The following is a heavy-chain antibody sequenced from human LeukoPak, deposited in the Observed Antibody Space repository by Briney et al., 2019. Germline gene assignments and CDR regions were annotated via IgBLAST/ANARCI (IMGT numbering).Heavy chain of an antibody. D-gene: IGHD6-13*01. Sequence: ASVKVSCKASGGTFSSYAISWVRQAPGQGLEWMGGIIPIFGTANYAQKFQGRVTITADESTSTAYMELSSLRSEDTAVYYCATDLAAAGTWLAHELWGQGTLVTVSS. CDR3: ATDLAAAGTWLAHEL. CDR2: IIPIFGTA. CDR1: GGTFSSYA. J-gene: IGHJ4*02. V-gene: IGHV1-69*13.